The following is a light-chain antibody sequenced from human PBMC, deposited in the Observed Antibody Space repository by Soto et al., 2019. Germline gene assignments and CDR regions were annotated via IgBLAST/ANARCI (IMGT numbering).Light chain of an antibody. CDR3: TQRHWPWT. J-gene: IGKJ1*01. V-gene: IGKV3-11*01. CDR2: DAY. CDR1: QSVTDC. Sequence: EIVVTQSPATLSLSLGERATLSCRTSQSVTDCVAWYQHRPGQAPRLLIFDAYNRAPDIPDRFSGRGSGTAFTLTISGLEPEDAAVYYCTQRHWPWTVGQGTKVEI.